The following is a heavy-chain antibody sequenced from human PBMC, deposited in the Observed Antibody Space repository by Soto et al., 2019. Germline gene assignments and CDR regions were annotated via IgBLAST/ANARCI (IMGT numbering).Heavy chain of an antibody. CDR1: GGSITSSY. CDR3: AKAHVMVVAGSTFDY. V-gene: IGHV4-59*08. J-gene: IGHJ4*01. Sequence: SETLSLTCTVSGGSITSSYWSWIRRPPGKGLEWIAYIYDTGISGYTPSTSYNPSLKSRVTMSVDTSKSQFFPKLTSVTAADTAVYYCAKAHVMVVAGSTFDYWGHGTLVTVSS. D-gene: IGHD6-19*01. CDR2: IYDTGISGYTPST.